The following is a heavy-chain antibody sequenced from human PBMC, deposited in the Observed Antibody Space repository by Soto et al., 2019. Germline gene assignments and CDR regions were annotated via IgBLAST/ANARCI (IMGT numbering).Heavy chain of an antibody. V-gene: IGHV1-18*01. D-gene: IGHD6-19*01. J-gene: IGHJ4*02. CDR2: ISAYNGNT. CDR3: ATPVAGGLDY. CDR1: GYTITSYG. Sequence: ASVKVSCQTSGYTITSYGISWVRQAPGQGLEWMGWISAYNGNTNYAQKLQGRVTMTTDTSTSTAYMELRSLRSDDTAVYYCATPVAGGLDYWGQGTLVTVSS.